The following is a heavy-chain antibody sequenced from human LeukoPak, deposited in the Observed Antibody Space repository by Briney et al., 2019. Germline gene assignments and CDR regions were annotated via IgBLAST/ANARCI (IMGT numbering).Heavy chain of an antibody. Sequence: GESLKISCKGSGYSFTSYWIGWVRQMPGKGLEWMGIIYPGDSDTRYSPSFQGQVTISADKPISTAYLQWSSLKASDTAMYYCARQDRTYYYDSSGYYYVNYYYYYMDVWGKGTTVTVSS. CDR2: IYPGDSDT. D-gene: IGHD3-22*01. CDR3: ARQDRTYYYDSSGYYYVNYYYYYMDV. V-gene: IGHV5-51*01. CDR1: GYSFTSYW. J-gene: IGHJ6*03.